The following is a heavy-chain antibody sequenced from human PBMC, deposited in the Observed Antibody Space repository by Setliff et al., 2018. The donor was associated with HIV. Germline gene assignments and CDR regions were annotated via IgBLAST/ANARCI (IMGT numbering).Heavy chain of an antibody. CDR3: ARPSFGIGGGSIFDS. CDR2: IHHSGST. J-gene: IGHJ4*02. Sequence: SETLSLTCTVSGPSVSNTDYYWGWIRLPPGKGLEWIASIHHSGSTWYNPSLKSRVTISADMSKNQFSLKLFSVTAADTAVYYCARPSFGIGGGSIFDSWGQGTVVTVSA. CDR1: GPSVSNTDYY. V-gene: IGHV4-39*01. D-gene: IGHD3-3*01.